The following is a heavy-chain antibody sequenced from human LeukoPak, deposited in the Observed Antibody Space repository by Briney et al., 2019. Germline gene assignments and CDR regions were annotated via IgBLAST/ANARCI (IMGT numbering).Heavy chain of an antibody. CDR1: GFNFDNFA. Sequence: GKSLTLSCVVSGFNFDNFAMHWVRQPLGKGLEWVAVISHDGRTKYSADSMKGRITISRDNSKNTLFLQMNNLRSEDTAVYFCARPSPPGDGYNPPDHWGQGTLVTVSS. CDR2: ISHDGRTK. V-gene: IGHV3-30*04. J-gene: IGHJ4*02. CDR3: ARPSPPGDGYNPPDH. D-gene: IGHD5-24*01.